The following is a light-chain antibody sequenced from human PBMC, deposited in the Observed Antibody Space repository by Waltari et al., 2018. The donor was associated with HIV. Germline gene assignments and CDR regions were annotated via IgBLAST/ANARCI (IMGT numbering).Light chain of an antibody. Sequence: QSVLTQAPSVSGAPGQRVTISCTGTSSHIGAGFDVHWYPQLPGTAPKLLIYGNNNRPSGVPDRFSGSRSGTSASLAITGLQAEDEADYYCQSYDSRLSGSRVFGGGTKLTVL. J-gene: IGLJ2*01. CDR3: QSYDSRLSGSRV. CDR1: SSHIGAGFD. V-gene: IGLV1-40*01. CDR2: GNN.